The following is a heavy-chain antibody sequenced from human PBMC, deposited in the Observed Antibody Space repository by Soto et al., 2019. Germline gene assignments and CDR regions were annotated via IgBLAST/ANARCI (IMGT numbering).Heavy chain of an antibody. D-gene: IGHD2-15*01. CDR2: INAGNGNT. CDR3: ARGFVYCSGGSCYDAFDI. J-gene: IGHJ3*02. Sequence: ASVKVSCKASGYTFTSYAMHWVRQAPGQRLEWMGWINAGNGNTKYSQKFQGRVTITRDTSASTAYMELSSLRSEDTAVYYCARGFVYCSGGSCYDAFDIWGQGTMVTVSS. CDR1: GYTFTSYA. V-gene: IGHV1-3*01.